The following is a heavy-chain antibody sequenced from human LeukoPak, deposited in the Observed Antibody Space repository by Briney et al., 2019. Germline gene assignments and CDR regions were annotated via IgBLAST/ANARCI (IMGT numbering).Heavy chain of an antibody. J-gene: IGHJ4*02. Sequence: SGGSLRLSCAASGFTFSSYAMSWVRQAPGKGLEWVSGISGTGGNTDHADSVKGRFTISRDNSKDTLYLQVNSLRAEDTAIYYCAKASSPSSGCITYWGQGTLVTVSS. D-gene: IGHD3-22*01. CDR3: AKASSPSSGCITY. V-gene: IGHV3-23*01. CDR2: ISGTGGNT. CDR1: GFTFSSYA.